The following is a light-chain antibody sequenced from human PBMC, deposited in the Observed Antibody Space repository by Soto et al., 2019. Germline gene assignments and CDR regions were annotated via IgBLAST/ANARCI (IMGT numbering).Light chain of an antibody. Sequence: DIQMTQSPSSLSASIGDRVTITCRASQSISRSLNWYQQKPGKAPKLLIPAAYTVQSGVPSRFSGSGSGTEFTLTISSLQPDDFATYYCQQYNSYSRKFGQGTKVDIK. CDR2: AAY. J-gene: IGKJ1*01. V-gene: IGKV1-39*01. CDR1: QSISRS. CDR3: QQYNSYSRK.